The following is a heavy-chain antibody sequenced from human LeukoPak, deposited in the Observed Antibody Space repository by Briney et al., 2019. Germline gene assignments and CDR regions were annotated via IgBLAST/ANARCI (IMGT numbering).Heavy chain of an antibody. J-gene: IGHJ6*02. CDR2: INHSGST. V-gene: IGHV4-34*01. Sequence: PSETLSLTCAVYGGSFSGYYWSWIRQPPGKGLEWIGEINHSGSTNYNPSLKSRVTMSVDTSKNQFSLKLSSVTAADTAVYYCARRSLQFLEWLYAGSYGMDVWGQGTTVTVSS. D-gene: IGHD3-3*01. CDR1: GGSFSGYY. CDR3: ARRSLQFLEWLYAGSYGMDV.